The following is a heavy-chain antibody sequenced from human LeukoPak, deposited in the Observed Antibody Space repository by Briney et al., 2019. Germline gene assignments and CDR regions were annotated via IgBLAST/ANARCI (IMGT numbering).Heavy chain of an antibody. D-gene: IGHD6-19*01. V-gene: IGHV3-66*01. CDR3: ARVRVSVAGHDY. CDR1: GFTVSSNY. J-gene: IGHJ4*02. CDR2: IYSSGNT. Sequence: GGSLRLSCAASGFTVSSNYMSWVRQAPGKGLEWVSVIYSSGNTYYADSVKGRFTISRGNSKNTLYLQMNSLRDEDTVVYYCARVRVSVAGHDYWGQGTLVTVSS.